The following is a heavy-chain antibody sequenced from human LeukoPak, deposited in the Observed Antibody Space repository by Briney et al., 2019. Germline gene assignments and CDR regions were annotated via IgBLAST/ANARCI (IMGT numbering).Heavy chain of an antibody. Sequence: GGSLRLSCAASGFSFNIYSMSWVRQSPGKGLEWIAYTRSMGSTIHYADSVKGRFTISRDNAKKSLYLQMDTLRGDDTAVYYCARVGGRGIDYWGQGSLVSVSS. CDR2: TRSMGSTI. V-gene: IGHV3-48*01. CDR3: ARVGGRGIDY. CDR1: GFSFNIYS. J-gene: IGHJ4*02.